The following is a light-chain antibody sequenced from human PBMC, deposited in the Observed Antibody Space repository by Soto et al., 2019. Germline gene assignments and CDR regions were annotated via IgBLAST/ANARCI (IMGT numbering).Light chain of an antibody. CDR3: SSYSSSSTFYV. Sequence: QSALTQPASVSGSPGQSITISCTGTSSDIGGLYYVSWYQHHPGKDPKLMIYQVSNRPSGVSNRFSGSKSGNTASLTISGLQAEDEADYFCSSYSSSSTFYVFGAGTKVTVL. J-gene: IGLJ1*01. CDR1: SSDIGGLYY. V-gene: IGLV2-14*01. CDR2: QVS.